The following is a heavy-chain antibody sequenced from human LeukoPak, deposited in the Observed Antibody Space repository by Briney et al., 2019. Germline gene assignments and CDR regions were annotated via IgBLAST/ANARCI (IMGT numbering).Heavy chain of an antibody. CDR2: INPNSGGT. J-gene: IGHJ6*02. CDR3: ARDGATAMAGYYYYGMDV. D-gene: IGHD5-18*01. Sequence: ASLKDSCKASGYTFTGYYMHSVRQDPGQGLEWMACINPNSGGTNHAQKFQGRDTMTRDTSISTAYMELSRLRSDDTAVYYCARDGATAMAGYYYYGMDVWGQGTTVTVSS. V-gene: IGHV1-2*02. CDR1: GYTFTGYY.